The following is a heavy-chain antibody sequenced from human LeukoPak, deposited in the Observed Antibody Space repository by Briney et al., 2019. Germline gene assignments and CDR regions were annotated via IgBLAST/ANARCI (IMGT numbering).Heavy chain of an antibody. CDR2: IGGSGGST. D-gene: IGHD6-13*01. CDR1: GFTFSSYA. Sequence: GGSLRLSCAASGFTFSSYAMSWVRQAPGKGLEWVSAIGGSGGSTYYADSVKGRFTISRDNSKNTLYLQMNSLRAEDTAVYYCAKDNHSRYSSSWSLDYWGQGTLVTVSS. J-gene: IGHJ4*02. V-gene: IGHV3-23*01. CDR3: AKDNHSRYSSSWSLDY.